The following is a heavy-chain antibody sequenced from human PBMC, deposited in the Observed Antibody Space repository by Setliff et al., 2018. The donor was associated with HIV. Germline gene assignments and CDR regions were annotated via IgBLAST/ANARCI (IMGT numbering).Heavy chain of an antibody. D-gene: IGHD5-18*01. CDR1: GDSISGYY. CDR2: MHTSGNT. CDR3: ARDQKGYSYGYFDS. Sequence: SETLSLACTSSGDSISGYYWSWIRQPAGKGLEWIGRMHTSGNTNYNPSLKSRVTMSVDTSKNQFSLRLSSVTAADTAVYYCARDQKGYSYGYFDSWGQGTLVTVSS. V-gene: IGHV4-4*07. J-gene: IGHJ4*02.